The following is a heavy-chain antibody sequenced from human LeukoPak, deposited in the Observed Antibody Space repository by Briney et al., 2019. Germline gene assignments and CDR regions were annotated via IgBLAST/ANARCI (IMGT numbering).Heavy chain of an antibody. Sequence: PSETLSLTCTVSGGSISSYYWSWIRQPPGKGLEWIGYMYYNRSTNYNPSLKSRVTISVDTSKNQFSLKLSSVTAADTAVYYCARLEVGAPGIDYWGQGTLVTVSS. CDR3: ARLEVGAPGIDY. D-gene: IGHD1-26*01. CDR1: GGSISSYY. CDR2: MYYNRST. V-gene: IGHV4-59*01. J-gene: IGHJ4*02.